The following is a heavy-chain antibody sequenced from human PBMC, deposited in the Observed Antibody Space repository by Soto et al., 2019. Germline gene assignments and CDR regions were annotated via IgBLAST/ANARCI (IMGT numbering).Heavy chain of an antibody. CDR3: AKRVLSGGQLASNEPAFDI. CDR1: GFTFSSYA. D-gene: IGHD6-6*01. J-gene: IGHJ3*02. Sequence: GGSLRLSCAASGFTFSSYAMSWVRQAPGKGLEWVSAISGSGGSTYYADSVKGRFTISRDNSKNTLYLQMNSLRAEDTAVYYCAKRVLSGGQLASNEPAFDIWGQGTMVTVSS. CDR2: ISGSGGST. V-gene: IGHV3-23*01.